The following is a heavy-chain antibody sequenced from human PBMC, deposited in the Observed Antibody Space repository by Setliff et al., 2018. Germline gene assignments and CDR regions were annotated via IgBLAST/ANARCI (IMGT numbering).Heavy chain of an antibody. CDR1: GFTFSSYW. V-gene: IGHV3-74*01. Sequence: PGGSLRLSCAASGFTFSSYWMHWVRQAPGKGLVWVSRINSDGSSTSYADSVKGRFTISRDNSKNTLYLQMNSLRAEDTAVYYCARSPLWFGELFFDYWGQGTQVTVSS. CDR3: ARSPLWFGELFFDY. J-gene: IGHJ4*02. CDR2: INSDGSST. D-gene: IGHD3-10*01.